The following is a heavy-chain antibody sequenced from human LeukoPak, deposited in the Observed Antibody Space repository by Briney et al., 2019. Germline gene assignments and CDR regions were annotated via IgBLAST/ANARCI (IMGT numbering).Heavy chain of an antibody. Sequence: SETLSLTCTVSGGSISSGGYYWSWIRQHPGKGLEWIGYVYYSGSTYYNPSLKSRVTISVDTSKNQFSLKLSSVTAADTAVYYCARTPWPRYCSSTSCYTGGVYFDYWGQGTLVTVSS. V-gene: IGHV4-31*03. CDR3: ARTPWPRYCSSTSCYTGGVYFDY. D-gene: IGHD2-2*02. J-gene: IGHJ4*02. CDR1: GGSISSGGYY. CDR2: VYYSGST.